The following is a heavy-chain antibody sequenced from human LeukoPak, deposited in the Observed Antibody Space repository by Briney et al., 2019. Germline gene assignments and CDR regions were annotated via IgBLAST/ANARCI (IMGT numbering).Heavy chain of an antibody. CDR1: GFTFSNAW. J-gene: IGHJ5*02. Sequence: GGSLRLSCAASGFTFSNAWMSWVRQAPGKGLEWVSAISGSGGSTYYADSVKGRFTISRDNSKNTLYLQMNSLRAEDTAVYYCAKDRFRGVTWFDPWGQGTLVTVSS. V-gene: IGHV3-23*01. D-gene: IGHD3-16*02. CDR2: ISGSGGST. CDR3: AKDRFRGVTWFDP.